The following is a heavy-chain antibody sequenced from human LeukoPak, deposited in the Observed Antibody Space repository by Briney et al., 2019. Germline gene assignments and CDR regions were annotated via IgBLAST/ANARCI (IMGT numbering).Heavy chain of an antibody. Sequence: PGGSLRLSCAASGFTFSSYRMNWVRQAPGKGLEWVSYISSSSSTIYYADSVKGRFTISRDNAKNSLYLQMNSLRDEDAAVYYCARGDSSGYGPDHWGQGTLVTVSS. CDR2: ISSSSSTI. V-gene: IGHV3-48*02. J-gene: IGHJ5*02. D-gene: IGHD3-22*01. CDR1: GFTFSSYR. CDR3: ARGDSSGYGPDH.